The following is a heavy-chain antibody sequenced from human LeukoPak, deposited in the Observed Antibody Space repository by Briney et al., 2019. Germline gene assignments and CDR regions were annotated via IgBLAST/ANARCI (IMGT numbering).Heavy chain of an antibody. Sequence: PGGSLRLSCAASGFTFDDYAMHWVRQAPGKGLEWVSGISWNSGSIGYADSVKGRFTISRDNAKNSLYLQMNSLRAEDTALYYCAKDWVVAATEAFDIWGQGTMVTVSS. D-gene: IGHD2-15*01. J-gene: IGHJ3*02. CDR3: AKDWVVAATEAFDI. CDR2: ISWNSGSI. CDR1: GFTFDDYA. V-gene: IGHV3-9*01.